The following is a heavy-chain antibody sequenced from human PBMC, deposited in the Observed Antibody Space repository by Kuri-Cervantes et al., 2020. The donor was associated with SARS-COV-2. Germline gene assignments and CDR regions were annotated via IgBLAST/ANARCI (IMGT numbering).Heavy chain of an antibody. J-gene: IGHJ6*03. CDR3: ARDRFLELGPSHMDV. D-gene: IGHD1-7*01. V-gene: IGHV3-33*08. CDR1: GFTFSNYV. Sequence: GGSLRLSCVASGFTFSNYVIHWVRQAPGKGLEWVAVIWYDGENEYYAGSVKGRFTISRDNSKNTVSLHMNSLRAEDTAMYYCARDRFLELGPSHMDVWGKGTTVTVSS. CDR2: IWYDGENE.